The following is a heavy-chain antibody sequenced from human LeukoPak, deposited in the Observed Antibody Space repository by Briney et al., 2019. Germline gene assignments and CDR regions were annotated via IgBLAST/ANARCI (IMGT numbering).Heavy chain of an antibody. D-gene: IGHD3-22*01. J-gene: IGHJ6*02. CDR1: GGTFSSYA. CDR3: ASPSITMIVAYYYGMDV. V-gene: IGHV1-69*04. CDR2: IIPILGIA. Sequence: SVKVSCKASGGTFSSYAISWVRQAPGQGLEWMGRIIPILGIANYAQKFQGRVTITADKSTSTAYMELSSLRSEDTAVYYCASPSITMIVAYYYGMDVWGQGTTVTVSS.